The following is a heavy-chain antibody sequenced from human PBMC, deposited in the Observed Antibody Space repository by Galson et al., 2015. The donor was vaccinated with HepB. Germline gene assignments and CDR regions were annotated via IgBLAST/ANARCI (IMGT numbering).Heavy chain of an antibody. CDR3: APVQDGGGYGDPRGA. V-gene: IGHV3-48*02. D-gene: IGHD4-17*01. J-gene: IGHJ4*02. CDR1: GFTFSSYS. CDR2: ISSSSSTI. Sequence: SLRLSCAASGFTFSSYSMNWVRQAPGKGLEWVSYISSSSSTIYYADSVKGRFTISRDNAKNSLYLQMNSLRDEDTAVYYCAPVQDGGGYGDPRGAWGQGTLVTVSS.